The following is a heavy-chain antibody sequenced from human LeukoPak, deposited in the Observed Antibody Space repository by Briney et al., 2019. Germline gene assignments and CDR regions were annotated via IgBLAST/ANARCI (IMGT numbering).Heavy chain of an antibody. J-gene: IGHJ5*02. Sequence: GASVKVSCKASGYTFTGYYMHWVRQAPGQGLEWMGWINPNSGGTNYAQKFQGRVTMTRDTSISTAYMELSRLRSDDTAVYYCARDPEKTGDNWFDPWGKGTLVPVSS. CDR3: ARDPEKTGDNWFDP. CDR2: INPNSGGT. V-gene: IGHV1-2*02. CDR1: GYTFTGYY. D-gene: IGHD1-1*01.